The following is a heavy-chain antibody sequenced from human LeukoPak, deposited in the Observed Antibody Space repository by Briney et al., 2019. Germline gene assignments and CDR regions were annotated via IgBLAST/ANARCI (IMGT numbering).Heavy chain of an antibody. D-gene: IGHD3-10*01. J-gene: IGHJ6*03. CDR3: ARGHIIRIYYYYYMDV. CDR1: GYTFTDYY. V-gene: IGHV1-2*02. Sequence: GASVKVSCKASGYTFTDYYMHWVRQAPGQGLEWMGWINPHSGGTNYAQKFQGRVTMTRDTSINTAYMELSRLRSDDTAVYYCARGHIIRIYYYYYMDVWGKGTTVTVSS. CDR2: INPHSGGT.